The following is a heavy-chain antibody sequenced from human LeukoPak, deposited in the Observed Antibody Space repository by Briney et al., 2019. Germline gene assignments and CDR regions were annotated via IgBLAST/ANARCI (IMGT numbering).Heavy chain of an antibody. V-gene: IGHV3-30*03. Sequence: GGSLRLSCAASGFDFSTYYMHWVRQAPAKGLEWVAVLSPDGSREEYAESVKGRFIISRDNAKNSLYPQMNSLRAEDTAVYYCARVVVVPAEVLDYWGQGTLVTVSS. CDR3: ARVVVVPAEVLDY. D-gene: IGHD2-2*01. J-gene: IGHJ4*02. CDR1: GFDFSTYY. CDR2: LSPDGSRE.